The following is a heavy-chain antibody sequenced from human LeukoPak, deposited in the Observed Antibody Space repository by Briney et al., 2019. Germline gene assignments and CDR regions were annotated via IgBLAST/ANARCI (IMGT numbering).Heavy chain of an antibody. J-gene: IGHJ5*02. CDR2: INPSGGST. V-gene: IGHV1-46*01. Sequence: ASVKVSCKASGYTFTSYYMHWVRQAPGQGLEWMGIINPSGGSTSYAQKFQGRVTMTSDTSTSTVYMGLSSLRSEDTAVYYCARAKGYSYVGSWFDPWGQGTLVTVSS. CDR3: ARAKGYSYVGSWFDP. CDR1: GYTFTSYY. D-gene: IGHD5-18*01.